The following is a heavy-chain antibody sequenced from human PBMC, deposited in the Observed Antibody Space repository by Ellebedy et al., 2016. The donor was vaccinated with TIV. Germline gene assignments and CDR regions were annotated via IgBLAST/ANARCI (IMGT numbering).Heavy chain of an antibody. V-gene: IGHV3-33*06. D-gene: IGHD2-2*01. CDR3: ANIVVIPAATEIAFDI. Sequence: GGSLRLSXAASGFTFSTYGMHWVRQAPGKGLEWVAVIWYDGSNKYYADSVKGRFTISRDNSKNTLFLQMNSLRAEDTAVYYCANIVVIPAATEIAFDIWGQGTMVTVSA. CDR1: GFTFSTYG. J-gene: IGHJ3*02. CDR2: IWYDGSNK.